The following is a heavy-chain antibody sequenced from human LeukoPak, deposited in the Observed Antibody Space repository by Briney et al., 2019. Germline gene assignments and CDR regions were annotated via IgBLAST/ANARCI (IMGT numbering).Heavy chain of an antibody. V-gene: IGHV4-4*07. Sequence: PSETLSLICTVSGGSIISYYWSWVRQSAGKGLEWIGRIYPSGSTEYNTSLKSRVTMSVDMSKKQFSLKLTSVTAADTAVYYCARLKFYDSTGYTPGYYMDVWGKGTTVTVSS. J-gene: IGHJ6*03. D-gene: IGHD3-22*01. CDR2: IYPSGST. CDR3: ARLKFYDSTGYTPGYYMDV. CDR1: GGSIISYY.